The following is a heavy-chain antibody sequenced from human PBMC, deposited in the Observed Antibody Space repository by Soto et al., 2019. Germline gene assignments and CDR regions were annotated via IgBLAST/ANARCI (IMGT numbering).Heavy chain of an antibody. V-gene: IGHV3-30-3*01. Sequence: PGGSLRLSCAASGFTFSSYAMHWVRQAPGKGLEWVAVISYDGSNKYYADSVKGRFTISRDNSKNTLYLQMNSLRAEDTAVYYCXRVLHSTYYYDSSTLDYWGPGTLVTVSS. CDR1: GFTFSSYA. D-gene: IGHD3-22*01. CDR3: XRVLHSTYYYDSSTLDY. CDR2: ISYDGSNK. J-gene: IGHJ4*02.